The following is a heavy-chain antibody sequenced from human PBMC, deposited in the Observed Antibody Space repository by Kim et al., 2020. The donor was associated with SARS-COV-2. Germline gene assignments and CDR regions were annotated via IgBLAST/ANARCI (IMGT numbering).Heavy chain of an antibody. CDR2: IYYSGST. D-gene: IGHD3-10*01. V-gene: IGHV4-31*03. CDR3: ARDNRVRGAYNDAFDI. Sequence: SETLSLTCTVSGGSISSGGYYWSWIRQHPGKGLEWIGYIYYSGSTYYNPSLKSRVTISLDTSKNQFSLKLSSVTAADTAVYYCARDNRVRGAYNDAFDIWGQGTMVTVSS. J-gene: IGHJ3*02. CDR1: GGSISSGGYY.